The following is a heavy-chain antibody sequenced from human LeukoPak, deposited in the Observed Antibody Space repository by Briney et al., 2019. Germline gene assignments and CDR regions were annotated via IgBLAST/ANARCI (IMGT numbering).Heavy chain of an antibody. CDR2: IYPGDSDT. D-gene: IGHD6-19*01. CDR3: ARREGGWYLDY. J-gene: IGHJ4*02. V-gene: IGHV5-51*01. Sequence: KTGESLQISCQGSGSTFANYWIGWVRQLPGKGLEWMGIIYPGDSDTRYSPSFQGQVTISADKSISTAYLQWSSLKASDTAVYYCARREGGWYLDYWGQGTLVTVSS. CDR1: GSTFANYW.